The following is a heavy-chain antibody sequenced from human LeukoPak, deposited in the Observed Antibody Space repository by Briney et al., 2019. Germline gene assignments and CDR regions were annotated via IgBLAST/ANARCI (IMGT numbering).Heavy chain of an antibody. CDR2: FDPEDGET. V-gene: IGHV1-24*01. Sequence: ASVKVSCKVSGYTLTELSMHWVRQAPGKGLEWRGGFDPEDGETIYAQKFQGRVTMTEDTSTDTAYMELSSLGSEDTAVYYCATGLISSGWLFDYWGQGTLVTVSS. D-gene: IGHD6-19*01. J-gene: IGHJ4*02. CDR3: ATGLISSGWLFDY. CDR1: GYTLTELS.